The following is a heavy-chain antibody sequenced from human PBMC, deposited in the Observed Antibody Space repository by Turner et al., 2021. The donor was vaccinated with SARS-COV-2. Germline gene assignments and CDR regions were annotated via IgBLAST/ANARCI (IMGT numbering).Heavy chain of an antibody. CDR1: GFTFSSYD. D-gene: IGHD3-22*01. V-gene: IGHV3-13*04. CDR2: IGTAGDT. Sequence: EVQLVESGGGLVQPGGSLSLSCAASGFTFSSYDMHWVRQATGKGLEWVSVIGTAGDTYYPGSVKGRFTISRENAKNSLNLQMNTLRAGDTAVYYCARANYDSSGYYCYFDYWGQGTLVTVSS. CDR3: ARANYDSSGYYCYFDY. J-gene: IGHJ4*02.